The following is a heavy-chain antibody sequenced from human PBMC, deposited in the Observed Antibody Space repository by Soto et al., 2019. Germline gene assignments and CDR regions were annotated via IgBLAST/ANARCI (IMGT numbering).Heavy chain of an antibody. J-gene: IGHJ6*02. Sequence: EVQLVESVGGLVKPGGPLRLSCAASGFTFSSYSMNWVRQAPGKGLEWVSSISSSSSYIYYADSVKGRFTISRDNAKNSLYLQMNSLRAEDTAVYYCARGKAQQLVGPAYYYYGMDVWGQGTTVTVSS. CDR1: GFTFSSYS. CDR2: ISSSSSYI. CDR3: ARGKAQQLVGPAYYYYGMDV. D-gene: IGHD6-13*01. V-gene: IGHV3-21*01.